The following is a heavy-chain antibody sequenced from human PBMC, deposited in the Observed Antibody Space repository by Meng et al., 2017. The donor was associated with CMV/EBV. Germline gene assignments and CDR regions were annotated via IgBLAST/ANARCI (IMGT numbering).Heavy chain of an antibody. CDR3: ARGPGVVVPAATDY. CDR2: IIPILGIA. CDR1: GGTFSSYA. J-gene: IGHJ4*02. V-gene: IGHV1-69*10. D-gene: IGHD2-2*01. Sequence: SVKVSCKASGGTFSSYAISWVRQAPGQGLEWMGGIIPILGIANYAQKFQGRVTITADKSTSTAYMELSSLRSEDTAVYYCARGPGVVVPAATDYWGQGTLVTVSS.